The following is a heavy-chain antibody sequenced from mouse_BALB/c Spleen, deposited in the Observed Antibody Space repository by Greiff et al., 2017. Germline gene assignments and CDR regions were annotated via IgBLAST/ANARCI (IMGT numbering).Heavy chain of an antibody. V-gene: IGHV1S56*01. CDR1: GYTFTSYD. J-gene: IGHJ2*01. CDR3: ARERNYGDFDY. Sequence: VQLQQSGPELVKPGALVKISCKASGYTFTSYDINWVKQRPGQGLEWIGWIYPGDGSTKYNEKFKGKATLTDDKSSSTANMHLNSLTSENAAVDFCARERNYGDFDYWGQGTTLTVSS. D-gene: IGHD1-1*01. CDR2: IYPGDGST.